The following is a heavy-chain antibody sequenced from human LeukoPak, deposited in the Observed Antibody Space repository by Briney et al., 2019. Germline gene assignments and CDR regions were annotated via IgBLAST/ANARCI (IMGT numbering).Heavy chain of an antibody. CDR3: AGWRGYCSGGSCYSVY. CDR2: ISYDGSNK. V-gene: IGHV3-30*03. CDR1: GSTFSSYG. D-gene: IGHD2-15*01. Sequence: GGSLRLSCAASGSTFSSYGMHWVRQAPGKGLEWVAVISYDGSNKYYADSVKGRFTISRDNSKNTLYLQMNSLRAEDTAVYYCAGWRGYCSGGSCYSVYWGQGTLVTVSS. J-gene: IGHJ4*02.